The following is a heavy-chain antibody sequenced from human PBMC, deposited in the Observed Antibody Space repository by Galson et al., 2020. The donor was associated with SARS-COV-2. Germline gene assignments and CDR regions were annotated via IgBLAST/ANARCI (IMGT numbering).Heavy chain of an antibody. D-gene: IGHD3-10*01. Sequence: SLKISCAASGFTFSSYAMHWVRQAPGKGLAWVAVISYDGSNKYYADSVKGRFTISRDNSKNTLYLQMNSLRAEDTAVYYCARAGSGSYRGFFDPWGQGTLVTVSS. V-gene: IGHV3-30*04. CDR3: ARAGSGSYRGFFDP. CDR1: GFTFSSYA. CDR2: ISYDGSNK. J-gene: IGHJ5*02.